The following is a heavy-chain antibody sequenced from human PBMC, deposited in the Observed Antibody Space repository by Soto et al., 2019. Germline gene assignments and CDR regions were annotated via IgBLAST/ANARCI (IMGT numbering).Heavy chain of an antibody. CDR1: GGSISSGDYY. CDR2: IFYTGST. Sequence: PSETLSLTCTVSGGSISSGDYYWSWISQSPGTGLEWIGYIFYTGSTYYNPSLRSRLAISVDTSKNRFSLKLSSVTAADAAVYYCAREPLKWYGMDVWGQGTTVTVSS. J-gene: IGHJ6*02. D-gene: IGHD1-26*01. CDR3: AREPLKWYGMDV. V-gene: IGHV4-30-4*01.